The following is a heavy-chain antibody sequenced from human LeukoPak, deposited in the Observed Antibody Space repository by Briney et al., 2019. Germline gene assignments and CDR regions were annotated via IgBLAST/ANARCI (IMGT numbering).Heavy chain of an antibody. CDR3: ARETDDFWSGTPLEY. CDR1: GFTFSTYA. CDR2: IKQDGSEK. D-gene: IGHD3-3*01. V-gene: IGHV3-7*01. Sequence: GGSLRLSCAASGFTFSTYAMSWVRQAPGKGLEWVANIKQDGSEKYYVDSVKGRFTISRDNAKNSLYLQMNSLRAEDTAVYYCARETDDFWSGTPLEYWGQGTLVTVSS. J-gene: IGHJ4*02.